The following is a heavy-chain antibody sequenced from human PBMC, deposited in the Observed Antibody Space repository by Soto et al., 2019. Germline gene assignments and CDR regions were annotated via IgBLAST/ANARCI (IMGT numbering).Heavy chain of an antibody. J-gene: IGHJ4*02. V-gene: IGHV3-9*01. Sequence: EVQLVESGGGLVQPGRSLRLSCAASGFTFDNYAMHWLRQDPGKGLEWVSTITSNSGSIGYADSVKGRFTISRDNAKNSLYLQMNSLRAEDTALYYCAKDLGDGYNTGLDCWGQGSLVTVSS. CDR1: GFTFDNYA. CDR2: ITSNSGSI. CDR3: AKDLGDGYNTGLDC. D-gene: IGHD5-12*01.